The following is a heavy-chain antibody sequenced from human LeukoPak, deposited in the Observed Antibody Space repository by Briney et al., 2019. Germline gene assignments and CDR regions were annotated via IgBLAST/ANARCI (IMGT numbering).Heavy chain of an antibody. D-gene: IGHD3-3*01. J-gene: IGHJ4*02. CDR1: GGSISSYY. V-gene: IGHV4-59*01. CDR2: IYYSGST. CDR3: ARWGVLRFPGGSEGYFDY. Sequence: SETLSLTCAVSGGSISSYYWSSLRQPPGKGLERIGYIYYSGSTNYNPSLKSRVTISVDASKNTFSLKLSFVTAADTAVYYCARWGVLRFPGGSEGYFDYWGQGTLVTVSS.